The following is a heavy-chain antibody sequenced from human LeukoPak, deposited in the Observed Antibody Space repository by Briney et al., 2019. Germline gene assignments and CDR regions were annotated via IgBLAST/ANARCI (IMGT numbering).Heavy chain of an antibody. CDR3: ARGNYMRTYYYVDV. CDR2: ISSSSSYI. Sequence: PGGSLRLSCAASGFTFSSYSMNWVRQAPGKGLEWVSSISSSSSYIYYADSVKGRFTISGDNAKNSLYLQMNSLRAEDTAVYYCARGNYMRTYYYVDVWGKGTTVTVSS. D-gene: IGHD1-7*01. CDR1: GFTFSSYS. V-gene: IGHV3-21*01. J-gene: IGHJ6*03.